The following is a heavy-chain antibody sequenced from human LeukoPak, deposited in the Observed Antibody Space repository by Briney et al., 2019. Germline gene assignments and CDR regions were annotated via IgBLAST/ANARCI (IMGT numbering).Heavy chain of an antibody. Sequence: GGSLRLSCAASGFTFSSYSMNWVRQAPGKGLEWVSSISSSSSYIYYADSVKGRFTISRDNAKNSPYLQMNSLRAEDTAVYYCARDSGYDYAFDYWGQGTLVTVSS. CDR2: ISSSSSYI. D-gene: IGHD5-12*01. J-gene: IGHJ4*02. CDR1: GFTFSSYS. CDR3: ARDSGYDYAFDY. V-gene: IGHV3-21*01.